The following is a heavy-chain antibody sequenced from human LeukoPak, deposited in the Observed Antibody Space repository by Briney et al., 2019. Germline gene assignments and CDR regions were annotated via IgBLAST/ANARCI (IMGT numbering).Heavy chain of an antibody. CDR2: ISAYNGNT. D-gene: IGHD4-17*01. Sequence: GASVKVSCKASGYTFTSYGISWVRQAPGQGLEWMGWISAYNGNTNYAQKLQGRATMTTDTSTSTAYMELRSLRSDDTAVYYCARVRDDYGDSYYFDYWGQGTLVTVSS. CDR1: GYTFTSYG. V-gene: IGHV1-18*01. J-gene: IGHJ4*02. CDR3: ARVRDDYGDSYYFDY.